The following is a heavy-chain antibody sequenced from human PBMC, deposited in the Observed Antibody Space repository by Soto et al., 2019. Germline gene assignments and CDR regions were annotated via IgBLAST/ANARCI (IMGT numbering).Heavy chain of an antibody. CDR2: IYYSGST. CDR3: ARCPTYYYDSSGYCRFGIDY. CDR1: GGSVSSGSYY. D-gene: IGHD3-22*01. Sequence: ASETLSLTCTVSGGSVSSGSYYWSWIRQPPGKGLEWIGYIYYSGSTNYNPSLKSRVTISVDTYKNRFSLKLSSVTAADTAVYYCARCPTYYYDSSGYCRFGIDYWGQGTLVTVS. V-gene: IGHV4-61*01. J-gene: IGHJ4*02.